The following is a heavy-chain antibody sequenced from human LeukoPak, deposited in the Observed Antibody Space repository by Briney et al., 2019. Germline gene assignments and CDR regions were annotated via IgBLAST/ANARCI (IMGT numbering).Heavy chain of an antibody. D-gene: IGHD3-3*01. V-gene: IGHV3-30*02. CDR2: IRYDGSNK. CDR3: AKARGLARVGFLDWDFDY. J-gene: IGHJ4*02. CDR1: GFTFSSYG. Sequence: PGGSLRLSCAASGFTFSSYGMHWVRQAPGKGLEWVAFIRYDGSNKYYADSVKGRFTISRDNSKNTLYLQMNSLRAEDTAVYYCAKARGLARVGFLDWDFDYWGQGTLVTVSS.